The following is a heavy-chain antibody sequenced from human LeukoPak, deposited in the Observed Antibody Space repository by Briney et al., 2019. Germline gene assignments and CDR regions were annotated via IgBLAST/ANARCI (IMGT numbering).Heavy chain of an antibody. CDR2: IIPIFGTA. J-gene: IGHJ4*02. CDR1: GGTFSSYA. V-gene: IGHV1-69*05. Sequence: ASVKVSCKASGGTFSSYAISWGRQAPGQGLEWMGGIIPIFGTANYAQKFQGRVTITTDESTSTAYMELSSLRSEDTAVYYCARGRAGYYTFDYWGQGTLVTVSS. CDR3: ARGRAGYYTFDY. D-gene: IGHD3/OR15-3a*01.